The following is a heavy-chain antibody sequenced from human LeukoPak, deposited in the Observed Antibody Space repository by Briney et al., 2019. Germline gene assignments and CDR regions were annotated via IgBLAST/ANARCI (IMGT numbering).Heavy chain of an antibody. CDR2: ITTSGDTT. Sequence: PGGSLRLSCAASEFTFRSYAMTWVRQAPGKGLEWVSSITTSGDTTYYADSVKGRFTISRDNFKNTLYLQMNSLRAEDTAVYYCAKDQGGYVWYFDLWGRRTLVTVSS. V-gene: IGHV3-23*01. D-gene: IGHD5-12*01. CDR1: EFTFRSYA. J-gene: IGHJ2*01. CDR3: AKDQGGYVWYFDL.